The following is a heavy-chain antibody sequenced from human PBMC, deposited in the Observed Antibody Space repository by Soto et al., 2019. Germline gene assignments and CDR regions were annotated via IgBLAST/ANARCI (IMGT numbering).Heavy chain of an antibody. V-gene: IGHV4-31*02. J-gene: IGHJ6*02. D-gene: IGHD3-9*01. Sequence: WNWIRQHAGKGLEWIGYIYYSGSTYYNPSLRSRVTISVDTSSDQFSLKLTSVTAADTAVYYCARTGGSALYYGMDVWGQGTTVTVS. CDR3: ARTGGSALYYGMDV. CDR2: IYYSGST.